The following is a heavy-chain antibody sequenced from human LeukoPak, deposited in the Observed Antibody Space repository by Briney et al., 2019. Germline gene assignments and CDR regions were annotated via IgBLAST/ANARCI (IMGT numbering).Heavy chain of an antibody. Sequence: GGSLRLSCAASGFTVNSNYMSWVRQAPGKGLEWVSVIYSGGSTFYADSVEGRFTISRDNSQNTLYLLMNSVRAEDTAVYYCARAWDTTVVTLRLYYWGQGTLVTVSP. D-gene: IGHD5-18*01. CDR2: IYSGGST. CDR1: GFTVNSNY. V-gene: IGHV3-66*01. CDR3: ARAWDTTVVTLRLYY. J-gene: IGHJ4*02.